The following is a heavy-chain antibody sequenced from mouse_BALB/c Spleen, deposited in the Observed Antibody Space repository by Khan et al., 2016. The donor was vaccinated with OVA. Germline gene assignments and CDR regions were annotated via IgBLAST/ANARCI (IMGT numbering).Heavy chain of an antibody. CDR2: ITPNNGGT. Sequence: VQLKESGPELVKPGASVKISCKASGYTFTDYNMDWVKQSHGKSLEWIGDITPNNGGTIYNQKFKGKATLTVDKSSSTAYMELSSLTSEDTAVYYCTRGGHGSPFDYWGQGTTLTVSS. CDR1: GYTFTDYN. CDR3: TRGGHGSPFDY. D-gene: IGHD1-1*01. J-gene: IGHJ2*01. V-gene: IGHV1-18*01.